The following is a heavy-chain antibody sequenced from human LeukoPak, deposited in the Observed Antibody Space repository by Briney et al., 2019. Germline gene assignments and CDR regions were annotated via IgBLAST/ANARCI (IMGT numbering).Heavy chain of an antibody. D-gene: IGHD6-25*01. V-gene: IGHV4-4*02. CDR1: GGSVSSTNW. J-gene: IGHJ4*02. CDR2: VHLDGRT. Sequence: SETLSLTCGVSGGSVSSTNWWTWIRQPPGKGLEWIGEVHLDGRTNFNPSLKSRLTMSVDLSENHVSLKLTSVTTADTAVYYCAREGGFYRPLDYSGQGTLVTVSS. CDR3: AREGGFYRPLDY.